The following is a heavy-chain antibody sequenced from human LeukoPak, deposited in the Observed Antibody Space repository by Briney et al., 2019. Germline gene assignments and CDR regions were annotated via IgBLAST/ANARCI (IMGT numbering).Heavy chain of an antibody. CDR1: GYSISSGYY. Sequence: SETLSLTCTVSGYSISSGYYWDWIRQPPGKGLEWIGSIYHSGSTNYNPSLKSRVTISVDTSKNQFSLKLSSVTAADTAVYYCARSVSSGWYGSPKGFDYWGQGTLVIVSS. CDR3: ARSVSSGWYGSPKGFDY. D-gene: IGHD6-19*01. V-gene: IGHV4-38-2*02. CDR2: IYHSGST. J-gene: IGHJ4*02.